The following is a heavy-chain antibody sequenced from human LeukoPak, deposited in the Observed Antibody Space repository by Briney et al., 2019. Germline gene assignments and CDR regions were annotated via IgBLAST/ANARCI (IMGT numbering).Heavy chain of an antibody. J-gene: IGHJ6*02. V-gene: IGHV3-74*01. D-gene: IGHD3-10*01. CDR3: ARAYGSGLSYYYYYGMDV. Sequence: GGSLRLSCAASGFTFSSYAMHWVRQAPGKGLVWVSRINSDGSSTSYADSVKGRFTISRDNAKNTLYLQMNSLRAEDTAVYYCARAYGSGLSYYYYYGMDVWGQGTTVTVSS. CDR2: INSDGSST. CDR1: GFTFSSYA.